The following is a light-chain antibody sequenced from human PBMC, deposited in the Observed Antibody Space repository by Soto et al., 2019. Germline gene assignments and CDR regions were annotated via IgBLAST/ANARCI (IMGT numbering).Light chain of an antibody. CDR2: EVS. Sequence: QSALTQPPSASGSPGQSVTISCTGTSSDVGGYNYVSWYQQHPGKAPKLMIYEVSKRPSGVPDRFSGSKSGNTASLTVSGLKAEDEADYYCSSYTSSSTVVFGGGTKVTVL. CDR3: SSYTSSSTVV. J-gene: IGLJ2*01. CDR1: SSDVGGYNY. V-gene: IGLV2-8*01.